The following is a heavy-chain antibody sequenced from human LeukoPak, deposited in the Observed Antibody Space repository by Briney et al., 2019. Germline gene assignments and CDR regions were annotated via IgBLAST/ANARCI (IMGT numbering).Heavy chain of an antibody. Sequence: PSETLSLTCNVSDGSIRSYYWSWIRQPPGEGLEWIGYNYYSGSTNYNPSLKSRVTISVDTSKNQFSLKLSSVTAADTAVYYCARHSRDFWSGYLFDYWGQGTLVTVSS. D-gene: IGHD3-3*01. J-gene: IGHJ4*02. CDR3: ARHSRDFWSGYLFDY. CDR2: NYYSGST. CDR1: DGSIRSYY. V-gene: IGHV4-59*01.